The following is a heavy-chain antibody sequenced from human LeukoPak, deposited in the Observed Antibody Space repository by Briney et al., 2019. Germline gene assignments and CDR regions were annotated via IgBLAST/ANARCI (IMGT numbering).Heavy chain of an antibody. V-gene: IGHV4-4*07. CDR3: ARGAGGSHRYFDY. CDR2: IFTTGST. D-gene: IGHD2-8*02. Sequence: SETLSLTCAVSGGSISSYDWSWIRQPAGKGLEWIGRIFTTGSTNYDPSLQSRVTMSIDTSKNQFSLKLRSVTAADTAVYYCARGAGGSHRYFDYWGQGTLVTVSS. J-gene: IGHJ4*02. CDR1: GGSISSYD.